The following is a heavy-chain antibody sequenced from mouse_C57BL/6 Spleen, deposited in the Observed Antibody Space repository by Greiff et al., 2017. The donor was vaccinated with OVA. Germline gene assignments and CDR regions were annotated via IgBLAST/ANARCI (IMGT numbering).Heavy chain of an antibody. CDR3: ARDSYAMDY. Sequence: VQLQQSVAELVRPGASVKLSCTASGFTIKNTYMHWVRQRPEQGLEWIGRIDPANGNTKYAPKFQGQATITADTSSNTAYLQRSSLTSEDTASYYSARDSYAMDYWGQGTSVTVSS. CDR1: GFTIKNTY. J-gene: IGHJ4*01. CDR2: IDPANGNT. V-gene: IGHV14-3*01.